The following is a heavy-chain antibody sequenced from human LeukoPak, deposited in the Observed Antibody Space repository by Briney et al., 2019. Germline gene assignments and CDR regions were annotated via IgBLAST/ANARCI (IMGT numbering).Heavy chain of an antibody. CDR1: GFTFDDYA. Sequence: GGSLRLSCAASGFTFDDYAMHWVRQAPGKGLEWVSLISGDGGSTNYADSVKGRFTISRDNSKNSLYLQMNSLRTEDTALYYCAKGSRDYYDSSGYYPGGYWGQGTLVTVSS. CDR3: AKGSRDYYDSSGYYPGGY. CDR2: ISGDGGST. J-gene: IGHJ4*02. V-gene: IGHV3-43*02. D-gene: IGHD3-22*01.